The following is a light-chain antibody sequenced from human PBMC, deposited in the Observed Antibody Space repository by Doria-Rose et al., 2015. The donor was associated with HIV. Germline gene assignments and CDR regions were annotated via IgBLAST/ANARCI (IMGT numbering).Light chain of an antibody. V-gene: IGKV1-NL1*01. CDR1: QGISDS. Sequence: IQMTQSPSSLSASVGDRVTITCRASQGISDSLAWYQQKPGNPHTPLLYAPSRLDGGAPSGFRGSGSGAFYPPTSTSLQRVFLQIYYFQHYYTPPATFGGGTKVDIK. CDR3: QHYYTPPAT. J-gene: IGKJ4*01. CDR2: APS.